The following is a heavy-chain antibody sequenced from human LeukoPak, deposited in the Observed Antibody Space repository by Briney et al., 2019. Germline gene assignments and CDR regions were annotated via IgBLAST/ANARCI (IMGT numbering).Heavy chain of an antibody. Sequence: GGSLRLSCAASGFTFSSYAMSWVRQAPGKGLEWVSGINWNGGSTAYSDSVKGRFTISRDNAKNSLYLQMNSLRAEDTALYFCARAGYYGSGSHNWFDPWGQGTLVTVSS. J-gene: IGHJ5*02. CDR3: ARAGYYGSGSHNWFDP. V-gene: IGHV3-20*04. CDR1: GFTFSSYA. CDR2: INWNGGST. D-gene: IGHD3-10*01.